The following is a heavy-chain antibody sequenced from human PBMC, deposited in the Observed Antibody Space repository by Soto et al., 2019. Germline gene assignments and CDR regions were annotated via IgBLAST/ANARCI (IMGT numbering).Heavy chain of an antibody. CDR3: AKDSDFWSGYTYGMDV. CDR1: GFTFSSYG. J-gene: IGHJ6*02. D-gene: IGHD3-3*01. Sequence: PGGSLRLSCAASGFTFSSYGMHWVRQAPGKGLEWVAVISYDGSNKYYADSVKGRFTISRDNSKNTLYLQMNSLRAEDTAVYYCAKDSDFWSGYTYGMDVWGQGTTVTSP. V-gene: IGHV3-30*18. CDR2: ISYDGSNK.